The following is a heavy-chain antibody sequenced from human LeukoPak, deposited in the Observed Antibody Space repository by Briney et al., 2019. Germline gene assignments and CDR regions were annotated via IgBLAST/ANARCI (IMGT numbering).Heavy chain of an antibody. Sequence: GGSLRLSCAASGFTFSSYEMNWVRQAPGKGLEWVSYVKGRFTISRDNAKNSLYLQINSLRAEDTAVYYCAELGITMIGGVWGKGTTVTISS. D-gene: IGHD3-10*02. J-gene: IGHJ6*04. V-gene: IGHV3-48*03. CDR1: GFTFSSYE. CDR3: AELGITMIGGV.